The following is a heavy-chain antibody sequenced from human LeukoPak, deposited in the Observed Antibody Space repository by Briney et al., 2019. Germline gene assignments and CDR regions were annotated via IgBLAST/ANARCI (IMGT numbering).Heavy chain of an antibody. CDR2: IYSGDTT. CDR1: GFTVSTNY. V-gene: IGHV3-66*01. Sequence: GGSLRLSCAASGFTVSTNYMSWVRQAPGKGLEWVSVIYSGDTTFYADSVRGKFTISRDNSKNTLYLQMNSLRAEDTAVYYCASSPEDILTGLGPPGAFDPWGQGTLVTVSS. D-gene: IGHD3-9*01. CDR3: ASSPEDILTGLGPPGAFDP. J-gene: IGHJ5*02.